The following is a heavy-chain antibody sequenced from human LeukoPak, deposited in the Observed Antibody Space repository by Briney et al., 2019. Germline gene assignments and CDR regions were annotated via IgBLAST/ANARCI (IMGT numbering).Heavy chain of an antibody. CDR2: IIGDGSST. CDR1: GFTFSSYW. D-gene: IGHD3-10*01. CDR3: LRGGGSGSYGSCQN. J-gene: IGHJ1*01. Sequence: QPGGSLRLSCAASGFTFSSYWMHWVRQTPGKGLVWLSRIIGDGSSTNCAESVKGRFTISRDNAKNTVYLQMNSMRAEDTAVFSCLRGGGSGSYGSCQNWGQGKLVTVSS. V-gene: IGHV3-74*01.